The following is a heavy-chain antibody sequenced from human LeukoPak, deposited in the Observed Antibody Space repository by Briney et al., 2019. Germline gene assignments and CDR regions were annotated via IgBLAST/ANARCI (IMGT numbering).Heavy chain of an antibody. J-gene: IGHJ4*02. CDR1: GGSFSGYY. Sequence: SETLSLTCAVYGGSFSGYYWSWIRQPPGKGLEWIGEINHSGSTNYNPSLKSRVTISVDTSKNQFSLKLSSVTAADTAVYYCARHGGIPDIVVVLAARNFDYWGQGTLVTVSS. V-gene: IGHV4-34*01. CDR3: ARHGGIPDIVVVLAARNFDY. D-gene: IGHD2-2*01. CDR2: INHSGST.